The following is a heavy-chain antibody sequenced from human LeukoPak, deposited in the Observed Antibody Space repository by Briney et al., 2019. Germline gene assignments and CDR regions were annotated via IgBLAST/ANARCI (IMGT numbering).Heavy chain of an antibody. V-gene: IGHV3-20*04. Sequence: GGSLRLSCAASGFSFDDYGMTWVRQAPGKGLEWVAGINGNGDTTGYADSVKGRFTISRDNATNSLYLQMNSLRAEDTAVYYCARGNRGSSYGGDSWGQGTLVTVSS. CDR3: ARGNRGSSYGGDS. CDR1: GFSFDDYG. CDR2: INGNGDTT. J-gene: IGHJ4*02. D-gene: IGHD1-26*01.